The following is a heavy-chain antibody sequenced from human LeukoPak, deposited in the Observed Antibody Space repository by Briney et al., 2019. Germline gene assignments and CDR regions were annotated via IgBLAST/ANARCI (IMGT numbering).Heavy chain of an antibody. CDR1: GFTVSNHY. J-gene: IGHJ4*02. D-gene: IGHD4-17*01. CDR3: ATGYADYGGAADY. CDR2: IHSGGST. V-gene: IGHV3-53*01. Sequence: GGSLRLSCAASGFTVSNHYMSWVRQAPGKGLEWVSVIHSGGSTYYADSVKGRFTISRDNPKNTLYLQMNSLRAEDTAVYYCATGYADYGGAADYWGQGTLVTVSS.